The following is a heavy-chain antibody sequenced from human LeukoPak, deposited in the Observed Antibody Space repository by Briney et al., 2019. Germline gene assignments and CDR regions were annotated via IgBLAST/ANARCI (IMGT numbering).Heavy chain of an antibody. D-gene: IGHD6-19*01. CDR3: AKEIAVRGQGVFDY. J-gene: IGHJ4*02. V-gene: IGHV3-23*01. CDR2: ICRSSGDT. CDR1: GFSFSNDA. Sequence: GGSLRLSCAASGFSFSNDAMTWVRQGPGKGLEWVSMICRSSGDTYYADSVRGRFTISRDNSKNTLYLQMSSLGAEDTAVYYCAKEIAVRGQGVFDYWGQGTLVTVSS.